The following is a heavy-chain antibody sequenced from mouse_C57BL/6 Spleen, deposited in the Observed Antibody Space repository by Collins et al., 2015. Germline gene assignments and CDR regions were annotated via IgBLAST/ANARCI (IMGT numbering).Heavy chain of an antibody. J-gene: IGHJ4*01. CDR1: GYTFTSYW. Sequence: QVQLQQPGAELVRPGSSVKLSCKASGYTFTSYWMHWVKQRPIQGLEWIGNIDPSDSETHYNQKFKDKATLTVDKSSSTAYMQLSSLTSEDSAVYYCARSNYSNQGLNYAMDYWGQGTSVTVSS. CDR2: IDPSDSET. V-gene: IGHV1-52*01. D-gene: IGHD2-5*01. CDR3: ARSNYSNQGLNYAMDY.